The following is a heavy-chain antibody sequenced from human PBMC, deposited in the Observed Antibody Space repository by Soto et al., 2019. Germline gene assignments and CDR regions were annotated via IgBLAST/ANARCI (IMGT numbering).Heavy chain of an antibody. Sequence: PSETLSLTCTVSGGSISSGGYYWSWIRQHPGKGLEWIGYIYYSGSTYYNPSLKSRVTISVDTSKNQFSLKLSSVTAADTAVYYCARTGAHYYGSGSYLLYGMDVWGQGTTVTVSS. CDR1: GGSISSGGYY. V-gene: IGHV4-31*03. J-gene: IGHJ6*02. D-gene: IGHD3-10*01. CDR2: IYYSGST. CDR3: ARTGAHYYGSGSYLLYGMDV.